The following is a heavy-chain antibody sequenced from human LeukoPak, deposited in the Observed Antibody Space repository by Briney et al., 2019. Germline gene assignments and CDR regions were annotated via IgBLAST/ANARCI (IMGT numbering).Heavy chain of an antibody. CDR2: ISGSGGST. J-gene: IGHJ4*02. Sequence: GGSLRLSCAASGFTFSSYAMSWVRQAPGKGLEWVSAISGSGGSTYYADSVKGRFTISRDNSKNTLYLQMNSLRAEDTAVYYCAKEDCSGGSCYPSDLFDYWGQGTLVTVSS. V-gene: IGHV3-23*01. CDR3: AKEDCSGGSCYPSDLFDY. D-gene: IGHD2-15*01. CDR1: GFTFSSYA.